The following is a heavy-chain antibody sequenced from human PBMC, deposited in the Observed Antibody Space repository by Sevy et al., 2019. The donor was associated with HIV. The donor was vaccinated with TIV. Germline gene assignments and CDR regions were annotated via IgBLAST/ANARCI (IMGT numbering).Heavy chain of an antibody. D-gene: IGHD1-1*01. CDR2: IYGDDDK. J-gene: IGHJ5*02. CDR3: VHTPYIGNDALDL. Sequence: SGPTLVKPTQTLTLTCTFSGFSLTTSAVGVAWIRQPPGEALEWLAVIYGDDDKRYNPSLRSRLTITKDTSKNEVVLTMTSVDTVDTATYFCVHTPYIGNDALDLWGQGTLVTVSS. V-gene: IGHV2-5*02. CDR1: GFSLTTSAVG.